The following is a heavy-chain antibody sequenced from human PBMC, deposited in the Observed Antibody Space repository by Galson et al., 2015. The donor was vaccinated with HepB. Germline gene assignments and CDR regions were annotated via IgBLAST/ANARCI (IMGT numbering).Heavy chain of an antibody. CDR3: ARDKYSSGWSN. D-gene: IGHD6-19*01. V-gene: IGHV4-59*01. CDR2: IYYSGST. Sequence: TLSLTCTVSGGSISSYYWSWIRQPPGKGLEWIGYIYYSGSTNYNPSLKSRVTISVDTSKNQFSLKLSSVTAADTAVYYCARDKYSSGWSNWGQGTLVTVSS. J-gene: IGHJ4*02. CDR1: GGSISSYY.